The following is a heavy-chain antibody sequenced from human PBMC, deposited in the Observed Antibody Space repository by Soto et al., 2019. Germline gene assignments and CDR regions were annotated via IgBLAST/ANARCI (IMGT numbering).Heavy chain of an antibody. CDR3: ARGGRDGYIELYYFDY. D-gene: IGHD5-12*01. CDR2: IIPIFGTA. CDR1: GGTFSSYA. Sequence: QVQLVQSGAEVKKPGSSVNVSCKASGGTFSSYAISWVRQAPGQGLEWMGGIIPIFGTANYAQKFQGRVTITADESTSTAYMELSSLRSEDTAVYYCARGGRDGYIELYYFDYWGQGTLVTVSS. J-gene: IGHJ4*02. V-gene: IGHV1-69*01.